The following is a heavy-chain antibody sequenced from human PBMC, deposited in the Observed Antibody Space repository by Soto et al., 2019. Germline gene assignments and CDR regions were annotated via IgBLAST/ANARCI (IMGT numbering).Heavy chain of an antibody. D-gene: IGHD6-13*01. V-gene: IGHV4-4*02. CDR1: GGSINSSNW. J-gene: IGHJ5*02. CDR2: IYHSGNT. Sequence: VQLQESGPGLVKPSGTLSLTCAVSGGSINSSNWWTWVRQPPGKGLEWIGNIYHSGNTNYNPSLKSRLSMSVDKSKNQFSLRLSSVTAADTAIYYCAREGPATIAADLSWFDPWGQGTLVTVSS. CDR3: AREGPATIAADLSWFDP.